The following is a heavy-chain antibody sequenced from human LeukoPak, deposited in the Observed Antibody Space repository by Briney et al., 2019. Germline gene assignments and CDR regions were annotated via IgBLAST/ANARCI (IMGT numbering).Heavy chain of an antibody. CDR2: ISYSGTT. Sequence: SETLSLTCTVSGGSINSGAHYWSWVRHPPGKGLEWIGYISYSGTTYYNPSLKSRVTISVDTSKNQFSLKLSSVTAADTAVYYCARYYGGNSNFDYWGQGTLVTVSS. CDR3: ARYYGGNSNFDY. J-gene: IGHJ4*02. V-gene: IGHV4-30-4*01. D-gene: IGHD4-23*01. CDR1: GGSINSGAHY.